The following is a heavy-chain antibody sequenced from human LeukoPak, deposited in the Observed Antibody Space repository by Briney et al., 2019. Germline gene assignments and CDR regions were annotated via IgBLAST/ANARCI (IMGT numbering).Heavy chain of an antibody. J-gene: IGHJ6*03. CDR1: GGSISSYY. CDR3: AREAPDIVVVPAAIVGPPSYYYYMDV. Sequence: SETLSLTCTVSGGSISSYYWSWIRQPAGKGLEWIGRIYTSGSTNYNPSLKSRVTMSVDTSKNHFSLKLSSVTAADTAVYYCAREAPDIVVVPAAIVGPPSYYYYMDVWGKGTTVTVSS. CDR2: IYTSGST. V-gene: IGHV4-4*07. D-gene: IGHD2-2*01.